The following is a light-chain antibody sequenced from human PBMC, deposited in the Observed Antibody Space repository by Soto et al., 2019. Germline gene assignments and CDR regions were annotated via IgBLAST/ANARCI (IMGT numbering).Light chain of an antibody. CDR3: QQYHSSPRT. V-gene: IGKV3-20*01. CDR2: HTS. J-gene: IGKJ1*01. CDR1: QSVGGSF. Sequence: ETVLTQSPGTLSLSPGERATHSCRASQSVGGSFLAWYQQRPGQAPRLLIYHTSYRATGIPDRFSGSGSGTDFTLTISRLEPEDFAVYYSQQYHSSPRTLGQGTQVEIK.